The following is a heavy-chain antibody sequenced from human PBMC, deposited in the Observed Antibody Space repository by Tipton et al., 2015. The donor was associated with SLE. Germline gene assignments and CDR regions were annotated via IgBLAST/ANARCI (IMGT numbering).Heavy chain of an antibody. CDR1: GGSIISGSYY. V-gene: IGHV4-39*07. CDR3: ARGRPSDYIWVYSGWVFDY. CDR2: INHSGST. J-gene: IGHJ4*02. D-gene: IGHD3-16*01. Sequence: TLSLTCTVSGGSIISGSYYWSWIRQPPGKGLEWIGEINHSGSTNYNPSLESRVTISVDTSKNQFSLKLSSVTAADTALYYCARGRPSDYIWVYSGWVFDYWGQGTLVTVSS.